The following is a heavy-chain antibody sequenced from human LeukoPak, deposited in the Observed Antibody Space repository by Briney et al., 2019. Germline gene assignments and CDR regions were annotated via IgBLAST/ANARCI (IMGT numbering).Heavy chain of an antibody. V-gene: IGHV3-9*01. J-gene: IGHJ5*02. Sequence: GGSLRLSCAASGFTLDDYAMHWVRQAPGKGLEWVSGISWNSGSIGYADSVKGRFTISRDNAKNSLYLQMNSLRAEDTALYYCAAGSSPYLRITMDRGVLDSGPNWFDPWGQGTLVTVSS. CDR2: ISWNSGSI. D-gene: IGHD3-10*01. CDR1: GFTLDDYA. CDR3: AAGSSPYLRITMDRGVLDSGPNWFDP.